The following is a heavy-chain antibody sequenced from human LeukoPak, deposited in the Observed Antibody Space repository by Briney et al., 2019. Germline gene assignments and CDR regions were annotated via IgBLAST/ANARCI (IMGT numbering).Heavy chain of an antibody. Sequence: GGSLRLSCAASGFTFSSYSMNWVRQAPGKGLEWVSAISGSGGSTYYADSVKGRFTISRDNSKNTLYLQMNSLRAEDTAVYYCAKTRGQQLHYYYYMDVWGKGTTVTISS. CDR1: GFTFSSYS. CDR3: AKTRGQQLHYYYYMDV. V-gene: IGHV3-23*01. J-gene: IGHJ6*03. D-gene: IGHD6-13*01. CDR2: ISGSGGST.